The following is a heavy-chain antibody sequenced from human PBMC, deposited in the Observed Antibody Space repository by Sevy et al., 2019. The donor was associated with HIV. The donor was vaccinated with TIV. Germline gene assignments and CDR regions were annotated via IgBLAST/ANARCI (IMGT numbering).Heavy chain of an antibody. CDR1: GFTFSSYA. D-gene: IGHD4-17*01. CDR2: ISGSGGST. V-gene: IGHV3-23*01. Sequence: GGSLRLSCAASGFTFSSYAMSWVRQAPGKGLEWVSAISGSGGSTYYADSVKGRFTISRDNAKNSLYLQMDSLTAEDTAVYYCARDWTTVTSTPTFDYWGQGILVTVSS. J-gene: IGHJ4*02. CDR3: ARDWTTVTSTPTFDY.